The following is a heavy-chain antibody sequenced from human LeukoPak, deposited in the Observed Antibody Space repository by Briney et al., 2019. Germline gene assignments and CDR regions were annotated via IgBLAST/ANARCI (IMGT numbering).Heavy chain of an antibody. V-gene: IGHV3-23*01. J-gene: IGHJ6*02. CDR3: GGAKFYYYGMDV. D-gene: IGHD3-16*01. Sequence: GSLRLSCAASGLTFSSYAMTWVRQAPGKGLEWVSTISGSGDNTHYADSVQGRLTISRDNTKSTLYLQMNSLRAEDTAVYYCGGAKFYYYGMDVWGQGTLVTVSS. CDR1: GLTFSSYA. CDR2: ISGSGDNT.